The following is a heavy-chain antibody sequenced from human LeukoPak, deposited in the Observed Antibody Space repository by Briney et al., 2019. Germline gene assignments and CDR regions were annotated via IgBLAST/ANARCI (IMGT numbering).Heavy chain of an antibody. CDR3: ARGALPHYYMDV. CDR1: GGSISSSTYY. CDR2: LYYSGST. Sequence: SETLSLTCTVSGGSISSSTYYWGWIRQPPGKGLEWIGNLYYSGSTYYNPSLRSRVTTSVDTSKNQFSLKLSSVTAADTAVYYCARGALPHYYMDVWGKGTTVTVSS. J-gene: IGHJ6*03. V-gene: IGHV4-39*07.